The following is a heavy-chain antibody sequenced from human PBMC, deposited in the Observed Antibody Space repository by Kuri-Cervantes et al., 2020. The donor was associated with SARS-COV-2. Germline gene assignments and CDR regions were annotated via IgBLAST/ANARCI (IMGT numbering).Heavy chain of an antibody. J-gene: IGHJ3*02. Sequence: GGSLRLSCAASGFTFSSYAMHWVRQAPGKGLEWVAVISYDGSNKYYADSVKGRFTISRDNSKNTLYLQMNSPRAEDTAVYYCAREHLGIGAFDIWGQGTMVTVSS. CDR3: AREHLGIGAFDI. CDR2: ISYDGSNK. D-gene: IGHD7-27*01. CDR1: GFTFSSYA. V-gene: IGHV3-30-3*01.